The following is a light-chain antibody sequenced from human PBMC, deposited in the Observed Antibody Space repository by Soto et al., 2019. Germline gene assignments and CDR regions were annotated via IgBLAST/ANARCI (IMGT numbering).Light chain of an antibody. Sequence: EIVLTQSPATLSLSPGERATLSCRASQSVSSYLAWYQQKPGQAPRLLIYDASNRATGIPARFSGSGSGTDFTLSISNLEPQDFAVYNRQQRSYWPSCGGGTKVEIK. J-gene: IGKJ4*01. CDR3: QQRSYWPS. V-gene: IGKV3-11*01. CDR1: QSVSSY. CDR2: DAS.